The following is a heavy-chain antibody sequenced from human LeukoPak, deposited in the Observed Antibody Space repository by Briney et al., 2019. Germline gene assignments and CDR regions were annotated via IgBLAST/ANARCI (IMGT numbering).Heavy chain of an antibody. V-gene: IGHV1-2*02. CDR1: GYTFTGYY. CDR2: IHPNSGGT. J-gene: IGHJ4*02. Sequence: GASVKVSCKASGYTFTGYYTHWVRQAPGQGLEWMGWIHPNSGGTFYSQKFQDRVTMTRDTSIGTAYMELSRLTSDDTAVYYCARALVRETGDLDYWGQGTLVTVSS. D-gene: IGHD3-10*01. CDR3: ARALVRETGDLDY.